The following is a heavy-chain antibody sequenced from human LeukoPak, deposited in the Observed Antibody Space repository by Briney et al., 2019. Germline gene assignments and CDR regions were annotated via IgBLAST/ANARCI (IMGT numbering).Heavy chain of an antibody. CDR3: ARGRLTSSWYYFDY. D-gene: IGHD6-19*01. V-gene: IGHV3-74*01. CDR2: ISTDGSSN. J-gene: IGHJ4*02. Sequence: GGSLRLSCAASGFTFSSYAMHWVRQAPGKGLVWVLRISTDGSSNTYADSVKGRFTISRDNAKNTLYLQMNSLRAEDTAVYYCARGRLTSSWYYFDYWGQGTLVTVSS. CDR1: GFTFSSYA.